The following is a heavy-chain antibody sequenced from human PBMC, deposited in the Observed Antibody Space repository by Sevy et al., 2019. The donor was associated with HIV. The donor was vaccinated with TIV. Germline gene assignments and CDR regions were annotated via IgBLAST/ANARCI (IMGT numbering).Heavy chain of an antibody. J-gene: IGHJ4*02. CDR3: ARGNIEITMMIVVFTGGIYYFDY. CDR2: ISHSGTV. V-gene: IGHV4-34*01. D-gene: IGHD3-22*01. Sequence: SETLSLTCAVYGGSFSGYYWSWIRQPPGKGLEWIGEISHSGTVNYNPSLKSRVTSSVDTCKDQFSLKLSSVTAADTAVYYCARGNIEITMMIVVFTGGIYYFDYWGQGTLVTVSS. CDR1: GGSFSGYY.